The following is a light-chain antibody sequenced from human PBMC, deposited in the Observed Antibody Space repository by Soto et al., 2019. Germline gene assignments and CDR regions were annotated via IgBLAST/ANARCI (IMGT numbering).Light chain of an antibody. V-gene: IGKV3-20*01. CDR2: GAT. Sequence: ESVLTQSPGTLSLSPGERATLSCRASQSVSSSYLAWYQQKPGQAPRLLIYGATSRATGIPDRFSGSGSGTDVTLTISSLEPEDFPVYYCEQYGSSPFTFGAETRVDIK. J-gene: IGKJ3*01. CDR1: QSVSSSY. CDR3: EQYGSSPFT.